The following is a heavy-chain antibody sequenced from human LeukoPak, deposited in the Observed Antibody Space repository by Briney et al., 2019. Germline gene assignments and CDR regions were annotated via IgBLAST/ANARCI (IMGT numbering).Heavy chain of an antibody. CDR2: INTDGIST. J-gene: IGHJ6*03. CDR3: AREAYSSSSMDV. Sequence: PGGSLRLSCAASGFTFSRYWMHWVRQAPWKGLVWVSRINTDGISTSYADSVKGRFTISRDNAKNTVYLQMNSLRAEDTAVYYCAREAYSSSSMDVWGKGTTVTVSS. CDR1: GFTFSRYW. V-gene: IGHV3-74*01. D-gene: IGHD6-13*01.